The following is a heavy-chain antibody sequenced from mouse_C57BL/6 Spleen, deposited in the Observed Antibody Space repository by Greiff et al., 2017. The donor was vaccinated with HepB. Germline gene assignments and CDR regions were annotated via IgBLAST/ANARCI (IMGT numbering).Heavy chain of an antibody. CDR1: GYTFTSYW. V-gene: IGHV1-64*01. Sequence: VQLQQPGAELVKPGASVKLSCKASGYTFTSYWMHWVKQRPGQGLEWIGMIHPNSGSTNYNEKFKSKATLPVDKSSSTAYMQLSSLTSEDSAVYYCARLGYSNSYAMDYWGQGTSVTVSS. CDR3: ARLGYSNSYAMDY. D-gene: IGHD2-5*01. CDR2: IHPNSGST. J-gene: IGHJ4*01.